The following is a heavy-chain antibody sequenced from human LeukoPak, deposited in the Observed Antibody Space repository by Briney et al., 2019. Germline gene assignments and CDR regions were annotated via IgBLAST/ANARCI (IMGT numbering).Heavy chain of an antibody. CDR2: ISGSGGST. V-gene: IGHV3-23*01. Sequence: GGSLRLSCAASGFTFSSYAMSWVRQAPGKGLEWVSAISGSGGSTYYADSVKGRFTIPRDNSKNTLYLQMNSLRAEDTAVYYCAKDSYYYDSSGYDWGQGTLVTVSS. J-gene: IGHJ4*02. D-gene: IGHD3-22*01. CDR1: GFTFSSYA. CDR3: AKDSYYYDSSGYD.